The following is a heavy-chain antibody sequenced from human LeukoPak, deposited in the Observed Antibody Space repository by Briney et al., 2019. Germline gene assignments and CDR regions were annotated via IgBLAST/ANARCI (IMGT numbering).Heavy chain of an antibody. V-gene: IGHV3-33*01. D-gene: IGHD1-26*01. J-gene: IGHJ4*02. CDR3: AGDRATSYFDY. CDR2: IWYDGSNK. CDR1: GFTFRSHG. Sequence: GGSLRLSCAASGFTFRSHGMHWVRQAPGRGLEWVAFIWYDGSNKYYTDSVKGRFTISRDNSKNTLYLQMNSLRAEDTAVYYCAGDRATSYFDYWGQGALVTISS.